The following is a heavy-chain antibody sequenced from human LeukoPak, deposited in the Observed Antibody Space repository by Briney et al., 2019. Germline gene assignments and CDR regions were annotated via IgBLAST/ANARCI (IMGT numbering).Heavy chain of an antibody. CDR2: FDPEDGET. J-gene: IGHJ4*02. CDR1: GYTLTELS. CDR3: ATGSLRLGVFSLGY. Sequence: GASVKVSCKVSGYTLTELSMHWVRQAPGKGLEWMGGFDPEDGETVYAQRFQGRVTMTEDTSTDTAYMELSSLRSEDTAGYYCATGSLRLGVFSLGYWGQGTLVTVSS. D-gene: IGHD3-16*02. V-gene: IGHV1-24*01.